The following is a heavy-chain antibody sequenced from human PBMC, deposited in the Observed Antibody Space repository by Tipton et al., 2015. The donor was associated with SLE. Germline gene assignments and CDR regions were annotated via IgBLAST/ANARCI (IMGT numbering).Heavy chain of an antibody. CDR1: GFTFSSYE. J-gene: IGHJ4*02. Sequence: SLRLSCAASGFTFSSYEMNWVRQAPGKGLEWVSYISNSGNSVYYADSVKGRFTISRDNGKNSVYLQMNSLRAEDMALYYCAREQTSSATGFDYWGQGTLVTVSS. CDR3: AREQTSSATGFDY. CDR2: ISNSGNSV. V-gene: IGHV3-48*03. D-gene: IGHD6-25*01.